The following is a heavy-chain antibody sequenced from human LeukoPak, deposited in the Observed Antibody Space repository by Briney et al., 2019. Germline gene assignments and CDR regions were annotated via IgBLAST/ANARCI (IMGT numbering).Heavy chain of an antibody. CDR2: IYTSGST. CDR1: GGSISSYY. J-gene: IGHJ4*02. V-gene: IGHV4-4*07. D-gene: IGHD3-16*02. CDR3: ARTYDYVWGSYRYPFDY. Sequence: SETLSLTCTVSGGSISSYYWSWIRQPAGKGLEWIGRIYTSGSTNYNPSLKSRVTMSVDTSKNQFSLKLSSVTAADTAVYYCARTYDYVWGSYRYPFDYWGQGTLVTVSS.